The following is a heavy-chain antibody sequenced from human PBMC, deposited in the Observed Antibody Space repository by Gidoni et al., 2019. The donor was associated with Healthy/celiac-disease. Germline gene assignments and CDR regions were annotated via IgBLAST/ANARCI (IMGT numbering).Heavy chain of an antibody. Sequence: QVQLVESGGGVVQPGRSLRLSCAASGFTFSTYPMHWVRQAPGKGLEWVAVISYDGSNKYYADSVKGRFTISRDNSKNTLYLQMNSLRAEDTAVYYCARDWDVVVVAAPGPNWFDPWGQGTLVTVSS. CDR3: ARDWDVVVVAAPGPNWFDP. D-gene: IGHD2-15*01. J-gene: IGHJ5*02. V-gene: IGHV3-30-3*01. CDR2: ISYDGSNK. CDR1: GFTFSTYP.